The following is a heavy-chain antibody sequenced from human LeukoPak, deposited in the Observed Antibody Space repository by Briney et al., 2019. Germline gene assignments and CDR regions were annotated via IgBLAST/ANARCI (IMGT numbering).Heavy chain of an antibody. CDR1: GGSISSSSYY. CDR3: ARRPVGTGKNPSRKLLGEYYFDY. D-gene: IGHD3-10*01. J-gene: IGHJ4*02. CDR2: IYYSGST. Sequence: PSETLSLTCTVSGGSISSSSYYWGWIRQPPGKGLEWIGSIYYSGSTYYNPSLKSRVTISVDTSKNQFSLKLSSVTAADTAAYYCARRPVGTGKNPSRKLLGEYYFDYWGQGTLVTVSS. V-gene: IGHV4-39*01.